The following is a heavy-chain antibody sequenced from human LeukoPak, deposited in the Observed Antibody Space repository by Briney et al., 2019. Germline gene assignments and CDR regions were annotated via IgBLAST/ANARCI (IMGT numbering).Heavy chain of an antibody. CDR2: IYPGDSDT. CDR3: ARPGIYYDSSNPGDY. Sequence: GESLKISCKGSGYSFTSYWIGWVRQMPGKGLEWMGIIYPGDSDTRYSPSFQGQVTISADKSISTAYLQWSSLKASDTAMYYRARPGIYYDSSNPGDYWGQGTLVTVSS. V-gene: IGHV5-51*01. J-gene: IGHJ4*02. CDR1: GYSFTSYW. D-gene: IGHD3-22*01.